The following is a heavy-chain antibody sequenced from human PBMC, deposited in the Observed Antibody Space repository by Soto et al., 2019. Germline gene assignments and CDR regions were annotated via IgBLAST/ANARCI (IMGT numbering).Heavy chain of an antibody. CDR2: IYHTGNT. CDR1: GDSISRGGDS. J-gene: IGHJ4*01. CDR3: ARGVLH. V-gene: IGHV4-30-2*01. Sequence: PSETLSLTCAVSGDSISRGGDSWNWIRQPPGKGLEWIGYIYHTGNTYYNPSLKSRVTMSVDRSKNQFSLKLNSVTAADTAVYYCARGVLHWGQGTLVTVSS.